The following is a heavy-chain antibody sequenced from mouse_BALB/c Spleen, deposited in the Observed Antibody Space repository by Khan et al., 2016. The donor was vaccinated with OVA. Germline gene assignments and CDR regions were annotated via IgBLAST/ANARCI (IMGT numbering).Heavy chain of an antibody. Sequence: EVELVESGGGLVKPGGSLKLSCAASGFTFSTYAMSWVRQTPEKRLEWVATISSDGDYTYFPDNVTGRFTISRDNAKNTLCLQMPSLRSEDTAMYYCARSPYGKFAYWGQGTLVTVSA. D-gene: IGHD2-1*01. CDR2: ISSDGDYT. V-gene: IGHV5-9-3*01. J-gene: IGHJ3*01. CDR1: GFTFSTYA. CDR3: ARSPYGKFAY.